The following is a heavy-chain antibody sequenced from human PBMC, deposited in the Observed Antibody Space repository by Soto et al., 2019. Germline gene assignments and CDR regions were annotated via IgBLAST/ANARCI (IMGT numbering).Heavy chain of an antibody. D-gene: IGHD3-22*01. CDR2: IIAVFGTA. V-gene: IGHV1-69*01. Sequence: QVQLVQSGAEVKQPGSSVKVSCKASGVTVTNYAITWVRQAPGQGLEWVGGIIAVFGTASYAQKFKGRVTITADESTSTAYMEPNRLRSEDTAVYYCARECLRPDSSGYCAYLDYWGHGNLVTVSS. CDR1: GVTVTNYA. J-gene: IGHJ4*01. CDR3: ARECLRPDSSGYCAYLDY.